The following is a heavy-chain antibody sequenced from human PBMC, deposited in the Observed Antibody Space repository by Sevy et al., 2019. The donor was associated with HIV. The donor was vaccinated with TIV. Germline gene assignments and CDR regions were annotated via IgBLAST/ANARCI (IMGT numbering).Heavy chain of an antibody. V-gene: IGHV1-69*13. CDR3: AREGGQDDYIWGSPLLYYGMDV. D-gene: IGHD3-16*01. CDR1: GGTFSSYA. Sequence: ASVKVSCKASGGTFSSYAISWVRQAPGQGLEWMGGIIPIFGTANYAQKFQGRVTITADESTRTAYMEPSSLGSDDTAEYYCAREGGQDDYIWGSPLLYYGMDVWGQGTTVTVSS. J-gene: IGHJ6*02. CDR2: IIPIFGTA.